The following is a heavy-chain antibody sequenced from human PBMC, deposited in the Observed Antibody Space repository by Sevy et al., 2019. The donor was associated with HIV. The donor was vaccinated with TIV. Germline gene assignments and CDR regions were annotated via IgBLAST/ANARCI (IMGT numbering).Heavy chain of an antibody. D-gene: IGHD2-15*01. J-gene: IGHJ4*02. Sequence: QLRGSLRLSCVASGFIFTNYAMHWVRQAPGKGLEWVAVISSDGSTKYYPDSVKGRFTISRDNSKNTLYLQMNSLRAEDTAVYYCARAALAVGYLYYFDYWGQGTLVTVSS. CDR1: GFIFTNYA. V-gene: IGHV3-30*04. CDR3: ARAALAVGYLYYFDY. CDR2: ISSDGSTK.